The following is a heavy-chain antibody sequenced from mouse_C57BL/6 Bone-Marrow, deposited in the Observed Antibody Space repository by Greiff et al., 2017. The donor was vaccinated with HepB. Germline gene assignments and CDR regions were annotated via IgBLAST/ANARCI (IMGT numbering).Heavy chain of an antibody. J-gene: IGHJ3*01. CDR1: GYTFTSYG. V-gene: IGHV1-81*01. CDR2: IYPRSGNT. Sequence: QVQLQQSGAELARPGASVKLSCKASGYTFTSYGISWVKQRTGQGLEWIGEIYPRSGNTYYNEKFKGKATLTVYKSSSTAYMELRSLTSEDSAVYFCSSASTTVLAPFASWGQATLVTVSA. D-gene: IGHD1-1*01. CDR3: SSASTTVLAPFAS.